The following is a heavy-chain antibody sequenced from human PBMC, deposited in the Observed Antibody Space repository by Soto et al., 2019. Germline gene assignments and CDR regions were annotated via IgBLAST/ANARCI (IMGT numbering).Heavy chain of an antibody. CDR3: ARVKAAAAGTRNYYYYGMDV. J-gene: IGHJ6*02. CDR1: GDSVSSNSAA. D-gene: IGHD6-13*01. CDR2: TYYRSKWYN. Sequence: SQTLSLTCVISGDSVSSNSAAWNWIRQPPSRGLEWLGRTYYRSKWYNDYAVSVKSRITINPDTSKNQFSLQLNSVTPEDTAVYYCARVKAAAAGTRNYYYYGMDVWGQGTTVTVSS. V-gene: IGHV6-1*01.